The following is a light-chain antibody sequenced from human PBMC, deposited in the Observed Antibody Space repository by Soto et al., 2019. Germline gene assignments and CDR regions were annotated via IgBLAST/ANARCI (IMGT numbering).Light chain of an antibody. CDR3: QHYDSSPPYT. V-gene: IGKV3-20*01. Sequence: EIVLTQSPVTLSLSPGERATLSFRASRSFASSYLGWYQQKPAQAPRLLIYAASTRATGIPDRFSGSGSATDFTLTISRLEPEDSAVYYCQHYDSSPPYTFGQGTKLEIK. CDR2: AAS. J-gene: IGKJ2*01. CDR1: RSFASSY.